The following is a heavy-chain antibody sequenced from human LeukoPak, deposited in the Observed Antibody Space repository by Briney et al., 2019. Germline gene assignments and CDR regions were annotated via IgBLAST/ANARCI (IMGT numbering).Heavy chain of an antibody. D-gene: IGHD3-10*01. CDR2: SYYSGST. CDR3: ARSGSYYGSTSG. J-gene: IGHJ4*02. Sequence: SETLSLTCTVSGGSISSGGYYWSWIRQHPGKGLEWIGYSYYSGSTNYNPSLKSRVTISLDTSKNQFSLKLSSVTAADTAVYYCARSGSYYGSTSGWGLGTLVTVSP. CDR1: GGSISSGGYY. V-gene: IGHV4-31*02.